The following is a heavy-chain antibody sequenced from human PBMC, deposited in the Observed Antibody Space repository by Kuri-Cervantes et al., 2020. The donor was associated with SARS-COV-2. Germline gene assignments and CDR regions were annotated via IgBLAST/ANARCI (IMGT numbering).Heavy chain of an antibody. D-gene: IGHD4-17*01. CDR2: INPSGGST. CDR1: GYTFTSYY. CDR3: ARAGIDYGDFPLGFDP. Sequence: ASVKVSCKASGYTFTSYYMHWVRRAPGQGLEWMGIINPSGGSTSYAQKFQGGVTMTRDTSTSTVYMELSSLRSEDTAVYYCARAGIDYGDFPLGFDPWGQGTLVTVSS. V-gene: IGHV1-46*01. J-gene: IGHJ5*02.